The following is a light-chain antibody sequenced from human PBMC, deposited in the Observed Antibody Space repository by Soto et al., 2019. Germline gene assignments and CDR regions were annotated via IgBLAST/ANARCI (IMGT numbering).Light chain of an antibody. J-gene: IGKJ1*01. CDR2: GAS. CDR3: QQYNNWWT. V-gene: IGKV3-20*01. CDR1: QSVSSSY. Sequence: EIVLTQSPGTLSLSPGERATLSCRASQSVSSSYLAWYQQKPGQAPRLLIYGASSRATGIPDRFSGSGSGTDFTLTISRLEPGDFAVYYCQQYNNWWTFGQGTKVEIK.